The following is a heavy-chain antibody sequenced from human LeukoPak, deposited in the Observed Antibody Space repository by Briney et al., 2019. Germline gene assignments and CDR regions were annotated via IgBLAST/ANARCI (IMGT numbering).Heavy chain of an antibody. CDR3: ARETHYYDSSGYHESFPIDY. CDR1: GYTFTSYA. Sequence: GASVKVSCKASGYTFTSYAMNWVRQAPGQGLEWMGWINTNTGNPTYAQGFTGRFVFSLDTSVSTAYLQISSLKAEDTAVYYCARETHYYDSSGYHESFPIDYWGQGTLVTVSS. V-gene: IGHV7-4-1*02. D-gene: IGHD3-22*01. CDR2: INTNTGNP. J-gene: IGHJ4*02.